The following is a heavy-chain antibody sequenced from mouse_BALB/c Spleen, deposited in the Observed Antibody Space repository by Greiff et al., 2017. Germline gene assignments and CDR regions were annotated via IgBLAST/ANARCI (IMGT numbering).Heavy chain of an antibody. CDR2: INSNGGST. J-gene: IGHJ3*01. CDR1: GFTFSSYG. D-gene: IGHD2-1*01. CDR3: ARDGDYGKAWFAD. Sequence: EVMLVESGGGLVQPGGSLKLSCAASGFTFSSYGMSWVRQTPDKRLALVATINSNGGSTYYPDSVKGRFTISRDNAKNTLYLQMSSLKSEDTAMYYCARDGDYGKAWFADWGQGTLVTGSA. V-gene: IGHV5-6-3*01.